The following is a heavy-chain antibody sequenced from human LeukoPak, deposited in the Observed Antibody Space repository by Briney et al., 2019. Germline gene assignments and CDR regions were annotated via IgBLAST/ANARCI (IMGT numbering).Heavy chain of an antibody. D-gene: IGHD3-22*01. J-gene: IGHJ3*02. CDR3: ARANYYDTIGYSRGAFDI. V-gene: IGHV4-39*07. CDR1: GGSISSSSYY. CDR2: IYYSGST. Sequence: SETLSLTCTVSGGSISSSSYYWGWIRQPPGKGLEWIGRIYYSGSTYYNPSLKSRVTISVDTSKNQFSLKLSSVTAADTAVYYCARANYYDTIGYSRGAFDIWGQGTMVTVSS.